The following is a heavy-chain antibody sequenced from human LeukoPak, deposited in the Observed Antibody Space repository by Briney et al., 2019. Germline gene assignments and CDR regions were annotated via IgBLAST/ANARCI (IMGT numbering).Heavy chain of an antibody. CDR2: ISGSGGST. V-gene: IGHV3-23*01. D-gene: IGHD4-17*01. CDR3: AKDGSYGDYRSYFDY. CDR1: GFTFSSYA. Sequence: GGSLRLPCAASGFTFSSYAMSWVRQAPGKGLEWVSAISGSGGSTYYADSVKGRFTISRDNSKNTLYLQMNSLRAEDTAVYYCAKDGSYGDYRSYFDYWGQGTLVTVSS. J-gene: IGHJ4*02.